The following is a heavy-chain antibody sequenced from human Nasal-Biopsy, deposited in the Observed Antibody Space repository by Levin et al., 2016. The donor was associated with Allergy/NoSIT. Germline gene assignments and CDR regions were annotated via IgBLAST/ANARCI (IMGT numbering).Heavy chain of an antibody. CDR2: ILTSDTA. J-gene: IGHJ4*02. Sequence: GESLKISCETSGFTFSDRNMDWFRQAPGRGLQWVASILTSDTAKYADSVMGRFTISRDNSRNLLFLQMNGLTVEDTAVYYCAVGAGSAYWGQGTLVAVTS. V-gene: IGHV3-69-1*01. CDR1: GFTFSDRN. CDR3: AVGAGSAY. D-gene: IGHD1-26*01.